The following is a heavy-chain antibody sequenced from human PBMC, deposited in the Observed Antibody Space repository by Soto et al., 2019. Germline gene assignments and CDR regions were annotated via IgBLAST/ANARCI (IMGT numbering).Heavy chain of an antibody. V-gene: IGHV3-48*01. J-gene: IGHJ3*02. Sequence: PGGSLRLSCATSGFILSDCAMNWVRQAPGKGLEWVSYISSSSSVIDYAESVKGRFTVSRDNARNSLYLQMNSLRAEDTAVYYCARCFSLCGGSCYRGRAFDIWGQGTMVTVSS. CDR2: ISSSSSVI. CDR3: ARCFSLCGGSCYRGRAFDI. D-gene: IGHD2-15*01. CDR1: GFILSDCA.